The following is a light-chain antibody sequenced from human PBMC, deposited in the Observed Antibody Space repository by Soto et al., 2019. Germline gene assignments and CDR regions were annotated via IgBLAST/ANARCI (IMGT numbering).Light chain of an antibody. CDR1: SSDVGGYKY. J-gene: IGLJ1*01. Sequence: QSVLTQPASVSGSPGQSITISCTGTSSDVGGYKYVSWYQQHPGKAPKVMIYEVSNRPSGVSTRFSGSKSGNTASLTISGLQADDEGDYYCSSYRSIGSIVFGSGTKVTVL. V-gene: IGLV2-14*01. CDR2: EVS. CDR3: SSYRSIGSIV.